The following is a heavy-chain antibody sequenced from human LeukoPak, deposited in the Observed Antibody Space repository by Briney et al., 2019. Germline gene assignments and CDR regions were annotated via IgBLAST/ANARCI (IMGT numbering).Heavy chain of an antibody. D-gene: IGHD3-10*01. J-gene: IGHJ3*02. Sequence: GGSLRLSCAASGFTFSSYEMNWVRQAPGKGLEWVSYISSSGSTIYYADSVKGRFTISRDNAKNSLYLQMNSLRAEDTAIYYCARVWGIYGSGSYSYDAFDIWGQGTMVTVSS. CDR3: ARVWGIYGSGSYSYDAFDI. CDR2: ISSSGSTI. V-gene: IGHV3-48*03. CDR1: GFTFSSYE.